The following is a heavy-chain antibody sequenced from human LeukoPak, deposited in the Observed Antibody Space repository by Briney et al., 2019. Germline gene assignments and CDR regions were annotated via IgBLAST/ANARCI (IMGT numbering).Heavy chain of an antibody. D-gene: IGHD6-13*01. Sequence: ASVKVSCKASGYTFTKFAVNWVRQAPGQGLEWMGWINTNTGNPMYAQGFTGRFVFSLDTSVSTAYLQISSLKADDTAVYYCARERFSSSWYDAFDIWGQGTMVTVSS. J-gene: IGHJ3*02. CDR2: INTNTGNP. CDR1: GYTFTKFA. CDR3: ARERFSSSWYDAFDI. V-gene: IGHV7-4-1*02.